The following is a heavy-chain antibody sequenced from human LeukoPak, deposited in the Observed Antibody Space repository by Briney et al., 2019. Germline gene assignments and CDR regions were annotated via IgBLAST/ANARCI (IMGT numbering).Heavy chain of an antibody. J-gene: IGHJ4*02. Sequence: ASVKVSCKASGYTFTGYYMHWVRQAPGQGLEWMGWIDPNSGGTNYAQKLQGRVTMTRDTSVSTAYMALSRLRSDDTAVYYCARSKIAAAGPGDYWGQGTLVTVSS. D-gene: IGHD6-13*01. CDR3: ARSKIAAAGPGDY. CDR2: IDPNSGGT. CDR1: GYTFTGYY. V-gene: IGHV1-2*02.